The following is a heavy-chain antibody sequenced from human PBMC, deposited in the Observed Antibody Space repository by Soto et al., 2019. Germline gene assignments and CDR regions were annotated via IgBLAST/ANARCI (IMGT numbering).Heavy chain of an antibody. Sequence: GGSLRLSCAASGFTFSSYSMNWVRQAPGKGLEWVSSISSSSSYIYYADSVKGRFTISRDNAKNSLYLQMNSLRAEDTAVYYCARVPRSITIFGVVPLPFDPWGKGTLVTVSS. D-gene: IGHD3-3*01. J-gene: IGHJ5*02. CDR2: ISSSSSYI. CDR1: GFTFSSYS. V-gene: IGHV3-21*01. CDR3: ARVPRSITIFGVVPLPFDP.